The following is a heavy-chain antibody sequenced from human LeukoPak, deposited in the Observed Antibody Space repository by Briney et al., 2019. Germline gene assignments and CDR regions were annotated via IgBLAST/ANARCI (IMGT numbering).Heavy chain of an antibody. V-gene: IGHV3-23*01. CDR3: TNHKSAFEF. J-gene: IGHJ4*02. Sequence: GGSLRLSCSVSGLTFSIYGMSWVRQSPGKGLEWVSAISGSGSGNIINYADSVRGRFTISRDDYTNTVHLQMNSLRVEDTAVYYCTNHKSAFEFWGQGTLVTASS. CDR2: ISGSGSGNII. CDR1: GLTFSIYG. D-gene: IGHD2/OR15-2a*01.